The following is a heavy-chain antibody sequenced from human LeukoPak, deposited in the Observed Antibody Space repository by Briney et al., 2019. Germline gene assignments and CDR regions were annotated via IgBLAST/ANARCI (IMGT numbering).Heavy chain of an antibody. D-gene: IGHD2-2*01. J-gene: IGHJ6*02. CDR3: ARYCTSTGCYGQNSYYGLDV. CDR2: ISGSGGNT. Sequence: GGSLRLSCAASGFTFSTYAMSWVRQAPGKGLEWVSAISGSGGNTYYADSVKGRFTISRDNSKNTLYLQMDTLRAEDTAVYYCARYCTSTGCYGQNSYYGLDVWGQGTTVTVSS. V-gene: IGHV3-23*01. CDR1: GFTFSTYA.